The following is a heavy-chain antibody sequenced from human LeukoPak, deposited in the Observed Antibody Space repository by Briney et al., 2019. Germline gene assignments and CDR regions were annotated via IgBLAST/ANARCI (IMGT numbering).Heavy chain of an antibody. Sequence: SETLSLTCTVSGGSISSYYWSWIRQPPEKGLEWIGYIYYSGSTNYNPSLKSRVTISVDTSKHQFSLKLSSVTAADTAVYYCARVKRVAVAEYYYYYGLDVWGQGTTVTVSS. CDR2: IYYSGST. CDR1: GGSISSYY. V-gene: IGHV4-59*01. D-gene: IGHD6-19*01. CDR3: ARVKRVAVAEYYYYYGLDV. J-gene: IGHJ6*02.